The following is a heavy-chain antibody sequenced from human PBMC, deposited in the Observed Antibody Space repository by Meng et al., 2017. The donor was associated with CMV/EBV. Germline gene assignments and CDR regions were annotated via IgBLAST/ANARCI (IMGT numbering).Heavy chain of an antibody. Sequence: GESLKISCAASGFTFSSYAMHWVRQAPGKGLKWVAVISYDGSNKYYADSVKGRFTISRDNSKNTLYLQMNSLRAEDTAVYYCARDVSDIWQQLSYYYYGMDVWGQGTTVTVSS. CDR3: ARDVSDIWQQLSYYYYGMDV. CDR2: ISYDGSNK. CDR1: GFTFSSYA. D-gene: IGHD6-13*01. V-gene: IGHV3-30-3*01. J-gene: IGHJ6*02.